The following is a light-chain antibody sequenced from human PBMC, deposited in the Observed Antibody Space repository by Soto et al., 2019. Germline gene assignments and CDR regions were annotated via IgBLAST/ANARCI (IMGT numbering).Light chain of an antibody. CDR1: QSVSSY. V-gene: IGKV3-11*01. Sequence: EIVWTQSPATLSLSPGERVTLSCRASQSVSSYLAWYQQKPGQAPRLLIYDASNRATGIPARFSGSGSGTDFTLTISSLEPEDFAVYYCQQRSNWPRTFGQGTKVDIK. CDR2: DAS. J-gene: IGKJ1*01. CDR3: QQRSNWPRT.